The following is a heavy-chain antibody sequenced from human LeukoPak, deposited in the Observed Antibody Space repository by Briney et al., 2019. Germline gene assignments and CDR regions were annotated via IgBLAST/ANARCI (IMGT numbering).Heavy chain of an antibody. V-gene: IGHV4-59*01. Sequence: PSETLSLTCTVSGGSINSYYWSWIRQLPGRGLEWIGDIYYSGSTIYNPSLKSRVTISVDTSKNQFSLNLRSVTAADTAVYYCARIDYATFDCWGPGTLVTVSS. CDR2: IYYSGST. CDR3: ARIDYATFDC. J-gene: IGHJ4*02. D-gene: IGHD3-16*01. CDR1: GGSINSYY.